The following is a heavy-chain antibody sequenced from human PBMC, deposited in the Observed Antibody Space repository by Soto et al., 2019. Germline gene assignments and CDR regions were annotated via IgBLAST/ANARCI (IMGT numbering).Heavy chain of an antibody. D-gene: IGHD2-2*02. CDR1: GYTFTSYG. CDR3: AREKYQRRYRDHWFDP. Sequence: GASVKVSCKASGYTFTSYGISWVRQAPGQGLEWMGWISAYNGNTNYAQKLQGRVTMTTDTSTSTAYMELRSLRSDDTAVYYCAREKYQRRYRDHWFDPWGQGTLVTVSS. J-gene: IGHJ5*02. V-gene: IGHV1-18*01. CDR2: ISAYNGNT.